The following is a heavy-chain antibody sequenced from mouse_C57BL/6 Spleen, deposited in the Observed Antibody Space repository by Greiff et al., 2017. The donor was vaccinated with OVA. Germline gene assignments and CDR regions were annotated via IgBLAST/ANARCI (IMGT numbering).Heavy chain of an antibody. CDR3: ATIITTVVNWYFDV. CDR1: GYTFTDYY. CDR2: INPNNGGT. J-gene: IGHJ1*03. D-gene: IGHD1-1*01. V-gene: IGHV1-26*01. Sequence: EVQLQQSGPELVKPGASVKISCKASGYTFTDYYMNWVKQSHGKSLEWIGDINPNNGGTSYNQKFKGKATLTVDKSSSTAYMELRSLTSGDSAVYYCATIITTVVNWYFDVWGTGTTVTVSS.